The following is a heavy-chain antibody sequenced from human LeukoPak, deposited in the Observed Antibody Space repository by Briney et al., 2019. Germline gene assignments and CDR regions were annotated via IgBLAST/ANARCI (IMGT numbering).Heavy chain of an antibody. CDR3: ARVRGAGYDTIYYFDY. CDR1: RYTFTSYA. D-gene: IGHD3-9*01. V-gene: IGHV1-3*01. J-gene: IGHJ4*02. CDR2: INAGNGNT. Sequence: ASVKVSCKASRYTFTSYAMHSVRQAPGQRVEWMGWINAGNGNTKYSQKFQGRVTITRDTSASTAYMELSSLRSEDTAVYYCARVRGAGYDTIYYFDYWGQGTLVTVSS.